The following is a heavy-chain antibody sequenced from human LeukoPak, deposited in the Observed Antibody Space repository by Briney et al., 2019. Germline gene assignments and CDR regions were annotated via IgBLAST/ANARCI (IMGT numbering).Heavy chain of an antibody. V-gene: IGHV4-38-2*02. J-gene: IGHJ3*02. CDR3: ASPLRVGAKPFGAFDI. Sequence: PSETLSLTCTVSGYSISSGYYWGWIRQPPGKGLEWIGSIYHSGSTYYNPSLKSRVTISVDTSKNQFSLKLSSVTAADTAVYYRASPLRVGAKPFGAFDIWGQGTMVTVSS. CDR1: GYSISSGYY. D-gene: IGHD1-26*01. CDR2: IYHSGST.